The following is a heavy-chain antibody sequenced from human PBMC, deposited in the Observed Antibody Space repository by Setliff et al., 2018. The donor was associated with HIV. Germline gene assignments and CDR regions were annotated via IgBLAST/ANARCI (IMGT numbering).Heavy chain of an antibody. Sequence: PSETLSLTSTVSGDSISSGGFYCNWFRQYPEKGLEWIGWIHYSGRTNFNPSLRSRATISFDTSKNQFSLNLTSVTAADTAVYYCARAPFRGGSFGWFDPWGQGTLVTVSS. V-gene: IGHV4-31*03. D-gene: IGHD2-15*01. CDR2: IHYSGRT. CDR1: GDSISSGGFY. J-gene: IGHJ5*02. CDR3: ARAPFRGGSFGWFDP.